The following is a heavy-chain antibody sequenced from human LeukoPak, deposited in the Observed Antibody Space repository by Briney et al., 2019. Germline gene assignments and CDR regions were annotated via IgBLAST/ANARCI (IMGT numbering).Heavy chain of an antibody. J-gene: IGHJ4*02. D-gene: IGHD3-3*01. CDR1: GFTFGSYG. V-gene: IGHV3-30*02. Sequence: TGGSLRLSCAASGFTFGSYGMHWVRQAPGKGLEWVAFIRYDGSNKYYADSVKGRFTISRDNSKNTLYLQMNSLRVEDTAVYYCAKSDQDFWSGYPPGYWGQGTLVTVSS. CDR3: AKSDQDFWSGYPPGY. CDR2: IRYDGSNK.